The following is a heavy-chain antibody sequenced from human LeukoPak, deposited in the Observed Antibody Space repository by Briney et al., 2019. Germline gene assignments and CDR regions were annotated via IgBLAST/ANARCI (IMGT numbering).Heavy chain of an antibody. CDR2: IFYSGTT. V-gene: IGHV4-59*08. CDR1: GGSIRSYY. Sequence: SETLSLTCTVSGGSIRSYYWSWIRQPPGKGLEWVWYIFYSGTTGSNPSLKSRVTISVDTSKNQFSLKLSSVTAADTAVYYCARTYCSGGSCHFDYWGQGTLVTVSS. CDR3: ARTYCSGGSCHFDY. J-gene: IGHJ4*02. D-gene: IGHD2-15*01.